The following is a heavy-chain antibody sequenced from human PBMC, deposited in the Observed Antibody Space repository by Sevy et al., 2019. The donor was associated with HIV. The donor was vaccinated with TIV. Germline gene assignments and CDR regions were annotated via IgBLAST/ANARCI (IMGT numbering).Heavy chain of an antibody. CDR3: AKAPPGHCSSSSCPRAYYYYGMDV. Sequence: GGSLRLSCAASGFTFSSYAMNWVRQAPGKGLEWVSAISGRGGSTYYADSVEDRFTMSRDISKNTLYLQMNSLRAEDTAVYYCAKAPPGHCSSSSCPRAYYYYGMDVWGQGTTVTVSS. J-gene: IGHJ6*02. D-gene: IGHD2-15*01. V-gene: IGHV3-23*01. CDR2: ISGRGGST. CDR1: GFTFSSYA.